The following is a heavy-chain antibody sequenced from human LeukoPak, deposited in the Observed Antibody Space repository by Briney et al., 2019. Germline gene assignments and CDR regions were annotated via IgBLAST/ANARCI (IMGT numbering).Heavy chain of an antibody. CDR2: IYHSGTT. V-gene: IGHV4-30-4*07. J-gene: IGHJ5*02. D-gene: IGHD6-19*01. CDR1: GVAISRGGYA. Sequence: PSETLSLTCAVSGVAISRGGYAWNWIRQPPGKGLEWIAYIYHSGTTYYNPSLKSRATISVDTSKNQFSLKLSSVTAADTAVYYCVRGRYSSGWFKDKNWFGPWGQGIPVTVSS. CDR3: VRGRYSSGWFKDKNWFGP.